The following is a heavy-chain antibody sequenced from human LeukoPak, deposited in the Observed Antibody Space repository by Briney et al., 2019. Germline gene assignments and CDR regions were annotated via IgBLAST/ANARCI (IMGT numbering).Heavy chain of an antibody. D-gene: IGHD2-15*01. J-gene: IGHJ4*02. CDR2: IDWDDDK. CDR1: GFSLSTPEMC. V-gene: IGHV2-70*17. CDR3: ARMTPDSPSSDY. Sequence: SGPALVKPTQTLTLTCTFSGFSLSTPEMCVTWIRQPPGKALEWLARIDWDDDKFYSPSLRTRLTISKDTPKNQVVLRMTNMDPVDTGTYYCARMTPDSPSSDYWGQGALITVSS.